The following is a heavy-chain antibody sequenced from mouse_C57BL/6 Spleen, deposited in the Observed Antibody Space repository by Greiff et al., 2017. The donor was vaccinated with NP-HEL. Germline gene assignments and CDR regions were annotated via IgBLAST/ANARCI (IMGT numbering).Heavy chain of an antibody. CDR1: GYTFTSYW. Sequence: QVQLQQPGAELVKPGASVKLSCKASGYTFTSYWMHWVKQRPGQGLEWIGMIHPNSGSTNYNEKFKSKATLTVDKSSSTAYMQLSSLTSEDSAVYYCAIPLYDYPRYFDYWGQGTTLTVSS. D-gene: IGHD2-4*01. J-gene: IGHJ2*01. CDR3: AIPLYDYPRYFDY. V-gene: IGHV1-64*01. CDR2: IHPNSGST.